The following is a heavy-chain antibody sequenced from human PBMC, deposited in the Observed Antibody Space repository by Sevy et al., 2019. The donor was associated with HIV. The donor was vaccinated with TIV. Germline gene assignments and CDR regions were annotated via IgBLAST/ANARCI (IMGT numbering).Heavy chain of an antibody. D-gene: IGHD3-10*01. CDR2: ISYDGSNK. V-gene: IGHV3-30*18. CDR3: AKGMGAGVNDPFDI. CDR1: GFTFSSYG. Sequence: GGSLRLSCAASGFTFSSYGMHWVRQAPGKGLEWVAVISYDGSNKHYADSVKGRFTISRDNSKNTLYLQLNSLRTEDTAVYYCAKGMGAGVNDPFDIWGQGTMVTVSS. J-gene: IGHJ3*02.